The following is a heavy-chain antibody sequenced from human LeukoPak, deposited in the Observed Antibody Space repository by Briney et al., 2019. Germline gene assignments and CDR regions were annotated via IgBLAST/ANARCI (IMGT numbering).Heavy chain of an antibody. D-gene: IGHD2-15*01. CDR1: GFTFSSYA. Sequence: HPGGSLRLSCAASGFTFSSYAMSWVRQAPGKGLEWVSAISGSGGSTYYAASVKGRFTISRDNSKNTLYLQMNSLRAEDTAVYYCAKDPRVVAASYYFDYWGQGTLVTVSS. J-gene: IGHJ4*02. CDR2: ISGSGGST. CDR3: AKDPRVVAASYYFDY. V-gene: IGHV3-23*01.